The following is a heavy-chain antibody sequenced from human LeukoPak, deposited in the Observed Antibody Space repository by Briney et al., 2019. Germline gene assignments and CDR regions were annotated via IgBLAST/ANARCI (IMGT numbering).Heavy chain of an antibody. CDR3: ARVPGYCSSGSCYFFDY. V-gene: IGHV4-31*03. Sequence: SETLSLTCSVSGGSISSDGYYWSWIRQHPGKGLEWIGYIYYSGSTYYNPPLKSRVTMSVDTSKNQFSLKLSSVTAADTAVYYCARVPGYCSSGSCYFFDYWGQGTLVTVSS. J-gene: IGHJ4*02. CDR2: IYYSGST. D-gene: IGHD2-15*01. CDR1: GGSISSDGYY.